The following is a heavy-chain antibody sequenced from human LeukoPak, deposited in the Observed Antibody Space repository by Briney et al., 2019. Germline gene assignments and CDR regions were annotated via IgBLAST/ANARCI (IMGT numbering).Heavy chain of an antibody. Sequence: SVKVSCKASGGXFSNYAISWVRQAPGQGREWLGGIIPIFGTANYAQKFQGRVTITADESTSTAYMELSSLRSEDTAVYYCAKGGGRYFDWFPYWGQGTLVTVSS. V-gene: IGHV1-69*13. D-gene: IGHD3-9*01. CDR2: IIPIFGTA. CDR1: GGXFSNYA. CDR3: AKGGGRYFDWFPY. J-gene: IGHJ4*02.